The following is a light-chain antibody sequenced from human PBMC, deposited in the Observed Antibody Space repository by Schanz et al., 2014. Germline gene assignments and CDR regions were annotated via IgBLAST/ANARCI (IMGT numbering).Light chain of an antibody. J-gene: IGLJ1*01. Sequence: QSALTQPASVSGSSGQSITISCTGTSSDVGGYNYVSWYQQHPGKAPKVMIYDVSNRPSGVSNRFSGSKSGNTASLTISGLQAEDEADYYCGSYTTSINYVFGTGTKLTVL. CDR2: DVS. CDR3: GSYTTSINYV. CDR1: SSDVGGYNY. V-gene: IGLV2-14*01.